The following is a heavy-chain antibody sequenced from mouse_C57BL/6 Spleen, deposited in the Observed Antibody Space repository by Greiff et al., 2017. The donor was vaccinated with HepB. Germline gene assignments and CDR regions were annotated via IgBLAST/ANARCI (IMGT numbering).Heavy chain of an antibody. CDR2: INPGSGGT. J-gene: IGHJ3*01. D-gene: IGHD1-1*01. CDR3: ARSSNYYGSSSPFAY. Sequence: QVQLQQSGAELVRPGTSVKVSCKASGYAFTNYLIEWVKQRPGQGLEWIGVINPGSGGTNYNEKFKGKATLTADKSSSTAYMQLSSLTSEDSAVYFCARSSNYYGSSSPFAYWGQGTLVTVSA. V-gene: IGHV1-54*01. CDR1: GYAFTNYL.